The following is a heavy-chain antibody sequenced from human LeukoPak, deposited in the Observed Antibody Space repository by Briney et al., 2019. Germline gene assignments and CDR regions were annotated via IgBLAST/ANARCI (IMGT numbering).Heavy chain of an antibody. CDR1: GFTFDDYS. J-gene: IGHJ3*02. D-gene: IGHD3-10*01. V-gene: IGHV3-43*01. CDR2: ISWDGGST. Sequence: PGGSLRLSCATSGFTFDDYSMHWVRQAPGKGLEWVSLISWDGGSTYYADSVKGRITISRDNSKNSLYLQMNSLRTEDTAFYCAKEGESFNAFDIWGQGTMVTVSS. CDR3: AKEGESFNAFDI.